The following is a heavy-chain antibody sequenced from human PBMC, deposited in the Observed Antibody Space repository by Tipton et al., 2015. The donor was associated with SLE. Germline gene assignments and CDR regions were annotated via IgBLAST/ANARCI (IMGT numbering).Heavy chain of an antibody. CDR3: ARHRATTAWPQYFDS. V-gene: IGHV4-39*07. J-gene: IGHJ4*02. CDR2: LHSGESN. Sequence: LRLSCSASNGSIRDTFDYWGWIRQPPGKGLEWIGSLHSGESNFYSPSLKSRVTLSFDMSKNQISLKLTSVTAADTAIYYCARHRATTAWPQYFDSWGQGTLVTVSS. CDR1: NGSIRDTFDY. D-gene: IGHD1-14*01.